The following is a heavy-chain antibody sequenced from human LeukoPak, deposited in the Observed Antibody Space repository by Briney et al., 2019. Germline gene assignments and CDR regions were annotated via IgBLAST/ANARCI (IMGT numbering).Heavy chain of an antibody. V-gene: IGHV4-39*01. CDR3: AKRGAGPFDY. CDR2: IYYSGST. J-gene: IGHJ4*02. D-gene: IGHD6-19*01. CDR1: GDSISSSNYY. Sequence: PSETLSLTCTVSGDSISSSNYYWDWIRQPPGKGLEWIGSIYYSGSTYYNPSLKSRVTISVETANNQFSLKLRSVTAADTAVYYCAKRGAGPFDYWGQGTLVTVSS.